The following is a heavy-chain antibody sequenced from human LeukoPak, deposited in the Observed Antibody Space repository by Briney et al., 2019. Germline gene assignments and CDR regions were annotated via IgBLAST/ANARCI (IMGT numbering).Heavy chain of an antibody. D-gene: IGHD1-26*01. J-gene: IGHJ6*02. V-gene: IGHV4-31*03. CDR2: IYYSGST. Sequence: DPSQTLSLTCTVSGGSISNGGYYWSWIRQHPGKGLEWIGYIYYSGSTYYNPPLKSRVTISVDTSKNQFSLKLSSVTAADTAVYYCARDRDSGSTRYYGMDVWGQGTTVTVSS. CDR1: GGSISNGGYY. CDR3: ARDRDSGSTRYYGMDV.